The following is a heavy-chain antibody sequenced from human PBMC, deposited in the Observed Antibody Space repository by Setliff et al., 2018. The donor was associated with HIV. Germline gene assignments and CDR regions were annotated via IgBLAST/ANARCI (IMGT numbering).Heavy chain of an antibody. Sequence: SETLSLTCAVSGGSISSGSHYWGWIRQPPGKGLEYIGGIFYSGSAYYNPSLKSRVTISVDTSKNQLSLKLSSVTAADTAVYFCARRPYSSGRFDPWGQGTLVTVSS. CDR1: GGSISSGSHY. J-gene: IGHJ5*02. D-gene: IGHD6-19*01. CDR3: ARRPYSSGRFDP. CDR2: IFYSGSA. V-gene: IGHV4-39*01.